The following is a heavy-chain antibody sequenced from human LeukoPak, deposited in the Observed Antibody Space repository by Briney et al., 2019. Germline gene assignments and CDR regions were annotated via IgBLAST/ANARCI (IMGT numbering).Heavy chain of an antibody. D-gene: IGHD3-10*01. CDR1: GYTFTGYY. CDR3: ARGPMVRGVTKPPGY. CDR2: INPNSGGT. J-gene: IGHJ4*02. V-gene: IGHV1-2*02. Sequence: GASVKVSCKASGYTFTGYYMHWVRQAPGQGLEWMGWINPNSGGTNYAQKFQGRVTMTRDTSISTAYMELSRLRSDDTAVYHCARGPMVRGVTKPPGYWGQGTLVTVSS.